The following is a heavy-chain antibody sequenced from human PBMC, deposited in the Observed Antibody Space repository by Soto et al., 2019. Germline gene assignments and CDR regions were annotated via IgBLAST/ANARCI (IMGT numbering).Heavy chain of an antibody. CDR1: GMSFINAC. V-gene: IGHV3-15*05. D-gene: IGHD3-3*01. J-gene: IGHJ5*02. Sequence: XVCLRLSCTASGMSFINACKNWVRQAPGKGPEWVGRIKNKLDGGTTDYAAPVKGRFNISRDDSKNTLYLQMNSLRTEDTAVYYCTTGELAFLSGYPNYFDHWGRGTLVTV. CDR2: IKNKLDGGTT. CDR3: TTGELAFLSGYPNYFDH.